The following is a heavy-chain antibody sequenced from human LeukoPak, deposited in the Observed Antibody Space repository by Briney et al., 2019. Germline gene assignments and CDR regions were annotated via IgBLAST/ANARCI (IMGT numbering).Heavy chain of an antibody. Sequence: PGGSLRLSCAASGLTFSSYSMNWVRQAPGKGLEWGSSISSSSSYIYYADSVKGRFTISRDNAKNSLYLQMNSLRAEDTAVYYCARECGTTDDYWGQGTLVTVSS. CDR2: ISSSSSYI. V-gene: IGHV3-21*01. D-gene: IGHD1-1*01. CDR1: GLTFSSYS. CDR3: ARECGTTDDY. J-gene: IGHJ4*02.